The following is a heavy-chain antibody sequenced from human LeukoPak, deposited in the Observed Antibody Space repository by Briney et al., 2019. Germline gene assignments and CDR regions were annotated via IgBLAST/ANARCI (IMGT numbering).Heavy chain of an antibody. V-gene: IGHV4-34*01. CDR1: GGSFSGYY. Sequence: SETLSPTCAVYGGSFSGYYWSWIRQPPGKGLEWIGEINHSGSTNYNPSLKSRVTISVDTSKNQFSLKLSSVTAADTAVYYCARGHIAAAGTNAFDIWGQGTMVTV. CDR2: INHSGST. D-gene: IGHD6-13*01. CDR3: ARGHIAAAGTNAFDI. J-gene: IGHJ3*02.